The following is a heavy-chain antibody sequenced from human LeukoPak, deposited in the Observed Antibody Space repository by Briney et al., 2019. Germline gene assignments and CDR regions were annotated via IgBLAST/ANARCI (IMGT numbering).Heavy chain of an antibody. V-gene: IGHV3-23*01. D-gene: IGHD3-9*01. CDR2: ISGSGGST. CDR3: AKDRGLRYFDGFHY. J-gene: IGHJ4*02. Sequence: PGGSLRLSCAASGFTFSSDAMSWVRQAPGKGLEWASTISGSGGSTYYADSVKGRFTISRDNSKNTLYLQMNSLRAEDTAVYYCAKDRGLRYFDGFHYWGQGTLVTVSS. CDR1: GFTFSSDA.